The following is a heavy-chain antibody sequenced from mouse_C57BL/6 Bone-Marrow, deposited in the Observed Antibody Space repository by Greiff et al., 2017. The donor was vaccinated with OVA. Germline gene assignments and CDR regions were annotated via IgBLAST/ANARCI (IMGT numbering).Heavy chain of an antibody. V-gene: IGHV1-53*01. CDR1: GYTFTSYW. Sequence: VQLQQSGTELVKPGASVKLSCKASGYTFTSYWMHWVKQRPGQGLEWIGNINPSNGGTNYNEKFKSKATLTVDKSSSTAYMQLSSLTSEDSAVYYCAIYYGSSYWYFDVWGTGTTVTVSS. CDR3: AIYYGSSYWYFDV. CDR2: INPSNGGT. J-gene: IGHJ1*03. D-gene: IGHD1-1*01.